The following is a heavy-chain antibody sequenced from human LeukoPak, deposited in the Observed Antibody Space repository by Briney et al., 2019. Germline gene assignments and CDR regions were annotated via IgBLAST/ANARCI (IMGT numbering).Heavy chain of an antibody. D-gene: IGHD5-18*01. Sequence: GGSLRLSXAASGFTFSSYAMSWVRQAPGKGLEWVSAISGSGGSTYYADSVKGRFTISRDNSKNTLYLQMNSLRAEDTAVYYCAKKRGGYSYGIDYWGQGTLVTVSS. J-gene: IGHJ4*02. CDR3: AKKRGGYSYGIDY. CDR1: GFTFSSYA. CDR2: ISGSGGST. V-gene: IGHV3-23*01.